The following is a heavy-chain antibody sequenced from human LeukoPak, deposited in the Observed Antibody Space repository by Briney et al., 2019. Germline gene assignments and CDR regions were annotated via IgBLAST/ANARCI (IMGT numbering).Heavy chain of an antibody. CDR2: INPNSGGT. J-gene: IGHJ6*03. D-gene: IGHD2-2*02. V-gene: IGHV1-2*02. CDR1: GYTFTGYY. CDR3: ATYCSSTSCYNYYYYYMDV. Sequence: ASVKVSCKASGYTFTGYYMHWEGQAPGQGLEWMGWINPNSGGTNYAQKFQGRVTMTRDTSISTAYMELSRLRSDDTAVYYCATYCSSTSCYNYYYYYMDVWGKGTTVTVSS.